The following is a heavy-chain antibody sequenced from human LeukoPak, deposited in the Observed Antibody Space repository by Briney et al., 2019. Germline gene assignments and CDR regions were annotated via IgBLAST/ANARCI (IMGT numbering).Heavy chain of an antibody. Sequence: PGGSLRLSCAASGFIFSSYAMHWVRQAPGKGLEWVALISYEGSHINYTDSVKGRFTISRDNSKNTLFLQMNSLRVEDTAVYYCARAGYDWNDGDYYYGMDVWGQGTTVTVSS. D-gene: IGHD1-1*01. CDR3: ARAGYDWNDGDYYYGMDV. CDR1: GFIFSSYA. J-gene: IGHJ6*02. V-gene: IGHV3-30*04. CDR2: ISYEGSHI.